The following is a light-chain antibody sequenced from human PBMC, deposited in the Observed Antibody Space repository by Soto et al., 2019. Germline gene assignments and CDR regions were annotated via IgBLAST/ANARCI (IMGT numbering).Light chain of an antibody. CDR3: TSYSRGSTPVV. Sequence: QSALTQPASVSGSPGQSITISCTGTITNVGDYDYVSWYQQHPGKAPKLIIYEVSDRPSGVSLRFSGSKSGNTASLTISGLQAEDEADYYCTSYSRGSTPVVFGGGTKLTVL. V-gene: IGLV2-14*01. CDR1: ITNVGDYDY. CDR2: EVS. J-gene: IGLJ2*01.